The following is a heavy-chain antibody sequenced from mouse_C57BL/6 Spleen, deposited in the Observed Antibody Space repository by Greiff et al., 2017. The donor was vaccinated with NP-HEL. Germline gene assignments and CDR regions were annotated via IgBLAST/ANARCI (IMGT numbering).Heavy chain of an antibody. CDR2: IDPSDSYT. J-gene: IGHJ4*01. Sequence: QVQLQQPGAELVRPGTSVKLSCKASGYTFTSYWMHWVKQRPGQGLEWIGVIDPSDSYTNYNQKFKGKATLTVDTSSSTAYMQLSSLTSEDSAVYYCGRGYSNYVGAMEYWGQGASVTVA. V-gene: IGHV1-59*01. D-gene: IGHD2-5*01. CDR1: GYTFTSYW. CDR3: GRGYSNYVGAMEY.